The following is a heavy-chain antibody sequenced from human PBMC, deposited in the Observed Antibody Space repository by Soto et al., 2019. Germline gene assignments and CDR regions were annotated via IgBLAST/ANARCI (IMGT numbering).Heavy chain of an antibody. CDR2: IYPGDSDT. J-gene: IGHJ4*02. Sequence: GQSLKDSCKGSGYSFTTYWIGWERHMPGKGLEWMGIIYPGDSDTRYSPSFQGQVTISADKSISTAYLQWSSLMASDTAMYYCARHPVAGPYYWGQGTLVIVSA. V-gene: IGHV5-51*01. CDR3: ARHPVAGPYY. D-gene: IGHD6-19*01. CDR1: GYSFTTYW.